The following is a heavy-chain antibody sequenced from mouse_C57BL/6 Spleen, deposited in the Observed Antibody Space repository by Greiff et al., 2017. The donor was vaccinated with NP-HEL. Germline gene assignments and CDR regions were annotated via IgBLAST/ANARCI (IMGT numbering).Heavy chain of an antibody. V-gene: IGHV1-55*01. J-gene: IGHJ3*01. CDR2: IYPGSGST. CDR1: GYTFTSYW. Sequence: QVQLQQSGAELVKPGASVKMSCKASGYTFTSYWITWVKQRPGQGLEWIGDIYPGSGSTNYNEKFKSKATLTVDTSSSTAYMQLSSLTSEDSAVYYCAREGQLRPAWFAYWGQGTLVTVSA. D-gene: IGHD3-2*02. CDR3: AREGQLRPAWFAY.